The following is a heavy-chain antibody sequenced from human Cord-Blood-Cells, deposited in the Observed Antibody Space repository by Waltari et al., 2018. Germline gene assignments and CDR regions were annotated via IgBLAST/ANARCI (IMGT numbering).Heavy chain of an antibody. CDR2: INHSGST. Sequence: QVQLQQWGAGLLKPSETLSLTCAVYGGSFSGYYWSWIRQPPGKGLEWIGEINHSGSTTYNPSLKSRVTISVDTPTSQFSLKRSSVTAADTAVYYCAREITQYSSSVDYWGQGTLVTVSS. CDR3: AREITQYSSSVDY. V-gene: IGHV4-34*01. CDR1: GGSFSGYY. D-gene: IGHD6-13*01. J-gene: IGHJ4*02.